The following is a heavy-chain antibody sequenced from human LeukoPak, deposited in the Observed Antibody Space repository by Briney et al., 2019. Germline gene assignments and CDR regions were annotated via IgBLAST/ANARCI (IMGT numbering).Heavy chain of an antibody. CDR3: ARAPGCRGGKCYAFDY. CDR1: GGSISSYY. J-gene: IGHJ4*02. V-gene: IGHV4-59*01. Sequence: SETLSLTCTVSGGSISSYYWSWIRQPPGKGLEWIGYIYYSGSTNYNPSLKSRVTISVDTSKNQFSLKLTSVTPADTAVYYCARAPGCRGGKCYAFDYWGQGTLVTVSS. D-gene: IGHD2-15*01. CDR2: IYYSGST.